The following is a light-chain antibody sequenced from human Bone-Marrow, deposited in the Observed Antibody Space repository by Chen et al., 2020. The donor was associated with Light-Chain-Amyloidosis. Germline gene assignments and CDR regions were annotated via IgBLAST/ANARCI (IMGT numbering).Light chain of an antibody. J-gene: IGLJ2*01. CDR2: KDS. CDR3: QSADTNGVV. CDR1: ILAQHF. V-gene: IGLV3-25*03. Sequence: NELTQPPSVSVSPGQTARITCSGNILAQHFAYWYQRKPGQAPVAVMFKDSERPSGIPERFSGTSSGTLVTLAISGVQAEDEADYYCQSADTNGVVFGGGTKLIVL.